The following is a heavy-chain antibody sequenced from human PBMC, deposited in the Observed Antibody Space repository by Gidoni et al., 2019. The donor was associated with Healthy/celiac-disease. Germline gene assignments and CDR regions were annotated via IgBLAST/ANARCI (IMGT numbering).Heavy chain of an antibody. J-gene: IGHJ4*02. CDR1: GFTFSSYS. V-gene: IGHV3-21*01. Sequence: EVQLVESGGGLVKPGGSLRLSGAASGFTFSSYSMNWVRQAPGKGLELVSSISSSSSYIYYADSVKGRFTISRDNAKNSLYLQMNSLRAEDTAVYYCASWCSSTSCYFAGGGGYWGQGTLVTVSS. CDR3: ASWCSSTSCYFAGGGGY. CDR2: ISSSSSYI. D-gene: IGHD2-2*01.